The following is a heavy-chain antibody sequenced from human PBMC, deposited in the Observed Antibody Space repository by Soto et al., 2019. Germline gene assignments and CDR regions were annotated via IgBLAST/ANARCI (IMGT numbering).Heavy chain of an antibody. Sequence: LSLTCTVSGGSISSSSYYWGWIRQPPGKGLEWIGSIYYSGSTYYNPSLKSRVTISVDTSKNQFSLKLSSVTAADTAVYYCARSEYSSSSWYFDLWGRGTLVTVSS. CDR2: IYYSGST. J-gene: IGHJ2*01. CDR1: GGSISSSSYY. D-gene: IGHD6-6*01. CDR3: ARSEYSSSSWYFDL. V-gene: IGHV4-39*01.